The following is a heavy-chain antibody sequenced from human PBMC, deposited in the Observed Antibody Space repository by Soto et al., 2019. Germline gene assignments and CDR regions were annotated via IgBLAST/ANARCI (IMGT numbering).Heavy chain of an antibody. Sequence: SQTLSLTCAIPGDSVSSNSSAWNWFRQTPSRGLEWLGRTYYRSKWYNDYAVSVKSRISINPDTPKNQFFLQLNSVIPEDTAVYYCAKDRIVLRSWRHQRDYGMDVWGQGTTVTVSS. V-gene: IGHV6-1*01. CDR2: TYYRSKWYN. D-gene: IGHD3-3*01. CDR3: AKDRIVLRSWRHQRDYGMDV. CDR1: GDSVSSNSSA. J-gene: IGHJ6*02.